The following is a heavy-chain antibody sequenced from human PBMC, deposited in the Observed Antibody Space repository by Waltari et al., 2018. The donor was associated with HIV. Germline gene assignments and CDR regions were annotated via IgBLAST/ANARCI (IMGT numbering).Heavy chain of an antibody. D-gene: IGHD3-10*01. J-gene: IGHJ4*02. CDR2: MNPNSGNT. V-gene: IGHV1-8*01. CDR1: GYTFTSYD. CDR3: ARGRVQVRGAMYYFDY. Sequence: LVQSGAEVKVSCKASGYTFTSYDINWVRQATGQGLEWMGWMNPNSGNTGYPQKFQGRVTMTRNTSISTAYMELSSLRSEDTAVYYCARGRVQVRGAMYYFDYWGQGTLVTVSS.